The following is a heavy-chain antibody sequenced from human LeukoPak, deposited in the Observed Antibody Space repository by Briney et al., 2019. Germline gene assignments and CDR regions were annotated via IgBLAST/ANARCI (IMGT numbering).Heavy chain of an antibody. J-gene: IGHJ4*02. Sequence: NPSETLSLTCTVSGGSLSNYYWNWIRQPPGKGLEWIAYIYYSGSTNYNPSLKSRVTISLDTSKNQFSLKLSSVTTADTAVYYCARMPDILTGLDSWSQGTLVTVSS. D-gene: IGHD3-9*01. CDR3: ARMPDILTGLDS. CDR1: GGSLSNYY. CDR2: IYYSGST. V-gene: IGHV4-59*01.